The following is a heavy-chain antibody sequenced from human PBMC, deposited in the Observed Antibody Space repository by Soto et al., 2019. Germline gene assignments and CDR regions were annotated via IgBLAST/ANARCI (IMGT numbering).Heavy chain of an antibody. Sequence: EVQLLESGGGLVQPGGSLRLSCAGSGFVFSTYPMSWVRQAPGKGLEWVSSISPGGGSTYYADSVKGRFTISRDNSKNTLNLQMNSLRAEDTALYYCANRRDGFDIWGQGTRVTVSS. CDR3: ANRRDGFDI. V-gene: IGHV3-23*01. J-gene: IGHJ3*02. CDR2: ISPGGGST. CDR1: GFVFSTYP.